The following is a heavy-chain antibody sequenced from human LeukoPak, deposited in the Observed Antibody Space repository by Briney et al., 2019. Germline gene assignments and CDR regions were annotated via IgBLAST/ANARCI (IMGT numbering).Heavy chain of an antibody. Sequence: PQTLSLTCTVSGGSISSGDYYWSWIRQPPGTGLEWIGYIYYSGSTYYNPSLKSRVTISVDTSKNQFSLKLSSVTAADTAVYYCARVTTVTTDYWFDPWGQGTLVTVSS. J-gene: IGHJ5*02. CDR2: IYYSGST. V-gene: IGHV4-30-4*01. CDR1: GGSISSGDYY. CDR3: ARVTTVTTDYWFDP. D-gene: IGHD4-17*01.